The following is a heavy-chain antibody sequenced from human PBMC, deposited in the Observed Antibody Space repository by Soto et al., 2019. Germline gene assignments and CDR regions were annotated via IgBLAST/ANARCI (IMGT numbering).Heavy chain of an antibody. D-gene: IGHD3-10*01. J-gene: IGHJ4*02. Sequence: QITLKESGPTLVKPTQTLTLTCTFSGFSLGTSGVGVGWIRQPPGKALEWLALIYWDDDKRNSPSLKGRLTITKDTTKNQVVLTMTTMDPVDTATYSCAHRFERGVFDCWGQGALVTVSA. V-gene: IGHV2-5*02. CDR2: IYWDDDK. CDR3: AHRFERGVFDC. CDR1: GFSLGTSGVG.